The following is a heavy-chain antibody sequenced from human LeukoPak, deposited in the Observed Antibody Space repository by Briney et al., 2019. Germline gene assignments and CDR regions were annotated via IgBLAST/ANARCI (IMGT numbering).Heavy chain of an antibody. J-gene: IGHJ3*01. V-gene: IGHV3-23*01. CDR2: INTGETT. Sequence: PGGSLRLLCAACGFIVGTYAVIWARGARGRGLEWVSCINTGETTFYADSVKGRFTISRDNSNLYLHMTSLRDEDTALYYCAKGSFDVWGQGTVVIVSS. CDR1: GFIVGTYA. CDR3: AKGSFDV.